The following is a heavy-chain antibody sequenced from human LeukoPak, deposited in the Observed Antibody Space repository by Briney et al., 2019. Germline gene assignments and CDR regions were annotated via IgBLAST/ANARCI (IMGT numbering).Heavy chain of an antibody. CDR3: AMQVGIYGDYNNWFDL. V-gene: IGHV4-59*08. Sequence: SETLSLTCTVSGAPLNNYYWNWVRQPPGKELEWIGNVDYSGSTRYNPSLKSRATMSLDSSKNQFSLRLTSVTAADMAVYYCAMQVGIYGDYNNWFDLWGQGARVTVSS. CDR2: VDYSGST. CDR1: GAPLNNYY. J-gene: IGHJ5*02. D-gene: IGHD4-17*01.